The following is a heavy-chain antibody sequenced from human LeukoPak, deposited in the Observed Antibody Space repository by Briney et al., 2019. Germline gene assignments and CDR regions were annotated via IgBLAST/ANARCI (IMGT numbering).Heavy chain of an antibody. CDR3: ARAATTVTIQAYYYYYYMDV. CDR2: IYYSGST. Sequence: PSETLSLTCTVSGGSISSSSYYWGWIRQPLGKGLEWIGSIYYSGSTYYNPSLKSRVTISVNTSKNQFSLKLSSVTAADTAVYYCARAATTVTIQAYYYYYYMDVWGKGTTVTVSS. J-gene: IGHJ6*03. D-gene: IGHD4-17*01. CDR1: GGSISSSSYY. V-gene: IGHV4-39*07.